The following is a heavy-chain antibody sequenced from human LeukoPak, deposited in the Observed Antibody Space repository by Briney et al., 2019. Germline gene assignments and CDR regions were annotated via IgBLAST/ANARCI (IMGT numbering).Heavy chain of an antibody. V-gene: IGHV3-23*01. CDR3: AKEVGPNNYDFPFDY. CDR2: ISGSGGST. CDR1: GFTFSSYA. Sequence: PGGSLRLSCAASGFTFSSYAMSWVRQAPGKGLEWVSAISGSGGSTNYAHSVKGRFTISRDNFKNTLFLQMNSLRAEDTAVYYCAKEVGPNNYDFPFDYWGQGTLVIVSS. J-gene: IGHJ4*02. D-gene: IGHD3-3*01.